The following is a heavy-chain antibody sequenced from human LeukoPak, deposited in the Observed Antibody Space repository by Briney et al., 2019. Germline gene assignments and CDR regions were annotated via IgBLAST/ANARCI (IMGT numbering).Heavy chain of an antibody. CDR1: GFTFSSYA. Sequence: GGSLRLSCAASGFTFSSYAMSWVRQAPWKGLEWVSAISGSGGSTYYADSVKGRFTISRDNSKNTLYLQMNSLRAEDTAVYYCAKVVSWDYYYYMDVWGKGTTVTVSS. V-gene: IGHV3-23*01. CDR3: AKVVSWDYYYYMDV. D-gene: IGHD2-8*01. CDR2: ISGSGGST. J-gene: IGHJ6*03.